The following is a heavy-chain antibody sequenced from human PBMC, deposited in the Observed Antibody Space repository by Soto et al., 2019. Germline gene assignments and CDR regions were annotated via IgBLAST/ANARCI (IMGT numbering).Heavy chain of an antibody. CDR2: IIPIFGTA. Sequence: SVKVSCKASGGTFSSYAISWVRQAPGQGLEWMGGIIPIFGTANYAQKFQGRVTITADESTSTAYMELSSLRSEDTAVYYCARNQIYDFWSGYYYGYFDYWGQGTLVTSP. CDR3: ARNQIYDFWSGYYYGYFDY. CDR1: GGTFSSYA. J-gene: IGHJ4*02. D-gene: IGHD3-3*01. V-gene: IGHV1-69*13.